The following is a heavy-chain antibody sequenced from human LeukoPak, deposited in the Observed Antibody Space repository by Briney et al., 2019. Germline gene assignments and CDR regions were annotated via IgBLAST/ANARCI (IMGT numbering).Heavy chain of an antibody. CDR1: GFTFSSYS. CDR3: ARISYDSSGYPFDY. Sequence: PGGSLRPSCAASGFTFSSYSMNWVRQAPGKGLEWVSYISSSSSTIYYADSVKGRFTISRDNAKNSLYLQMNSLRAEDTAVYYCARISYDSSGYPFDYWGQGTLVTVSS. D-gene: IGHD3-22*01. J-gene: IGHJ4*02. V-gene: IGHV3-48*01. CDR2: ISSSSSTI.